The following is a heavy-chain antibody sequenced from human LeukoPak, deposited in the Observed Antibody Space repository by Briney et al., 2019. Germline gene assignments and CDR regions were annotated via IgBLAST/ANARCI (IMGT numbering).Heavy chain of an antibody. J-gene: IGHJ4*02. V-gene: IGHV3-48*03. D-gene: IGHD3-22*01. CDR3: ARDNYDSSTPYYFDY. Sequence: GGSLRLSCAASGFTFSSYEMNWVRQAPGKGLEWVSYISSSGSTIYNADSLKGRFTISRDNAKNSPYLQMNSLRAEDTAVYYCARDNYDSSTPYYFDYWGQGTLVTVSS. CDR2: ISSSGSTI. CDR1: GFTFSSYE.